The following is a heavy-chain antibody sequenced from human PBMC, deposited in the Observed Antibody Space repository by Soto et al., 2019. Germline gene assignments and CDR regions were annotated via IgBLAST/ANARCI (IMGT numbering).Heavy chain of an antibody. Sequence: PSETLSLTCTVSGGSISSGSYYWGWIRQPPGKGLEWIGSIYSSGSTYYNPSLKSRVTISGDTSKNQFSLKLTSVTAADTAVYFCARRGVAAAGTDYWGQGTLVTVS. CDR2: IYSSGST. D-gene: IGHD6-13*01. V-gene: IGHV4-39*01. CDR1: GGSISSGSYY. J-gene: IGHJ4*02. CDR3: ARRGVAAAGTDY.